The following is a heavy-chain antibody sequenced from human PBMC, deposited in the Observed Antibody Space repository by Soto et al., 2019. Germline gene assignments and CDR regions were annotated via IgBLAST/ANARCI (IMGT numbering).Heavy chain of an antibody. V-gene: IGHV3-9*01. J-gene: IGHJ6*03. CDR2: ISWNSGSI. Sequence: GGSLRLSCAASGFTFDDYAMHWVRQAPGKGLEWVSGISWNSGSIGYADSVKGRFTISRDNAKNSLYLQMNSLRAEDTALYYCAKDGGGLPAGSGYYYYYYYMDVWGKGTTVTVSS. D-gene: IGHD3-3*01. CDR1: GFTFDDYA. CDR3: AKDGGGLPAGSGYYYYYYYMDV.